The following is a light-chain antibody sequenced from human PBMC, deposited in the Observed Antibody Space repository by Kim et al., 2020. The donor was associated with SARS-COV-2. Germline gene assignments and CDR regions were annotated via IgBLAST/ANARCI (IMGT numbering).Light chain of an antibody. CDR2: EVS. CDR3: SSFAGSNHVV. V-gene: IGLV2-8*01. Sequence: QSVASSCTGTSSDVGCYNYVSWYPQHPGKAPRLMIFEVSKRPSGVPDRFSGSKSGNTASLTVSGLQAEDEADYYCSSFAGSNHVVFGGGTQLTVL. J-gene: IGLJ2*01. CDR1: SSDVGCYNY.